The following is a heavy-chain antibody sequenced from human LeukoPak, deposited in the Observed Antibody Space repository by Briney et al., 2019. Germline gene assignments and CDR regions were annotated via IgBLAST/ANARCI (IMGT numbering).Heavy chain of an antibody. CDR1: GYTFTSYY. CDR3: ARWSDDAFDI. Sequence: ASVKVSCKASGYTFTSYYMHWVRQAPGQGLEWMGIINPSGGSTSYAQKFQGRVTITAGKSTSTAYMELSSLGSEDTAVYYCARWSDDAFDIWGQGTMVTVSS. V-gene: IGHV1-46*01. J-gene: IGHJ3*02. CDR2: INPSGGST.